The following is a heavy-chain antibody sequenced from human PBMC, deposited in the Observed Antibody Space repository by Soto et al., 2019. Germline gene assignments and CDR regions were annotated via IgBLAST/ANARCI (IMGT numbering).Heavy chain of an antibody. J-gene: IGHJ3*02. V-gene: IGHV4-59*08. Sequence: SETLSLTCTVSGGSISSYYWSWIRQPPWKGLEWIGDIYYSGSTNYNPSLKSRVTISVDTSKNQFSLKLSSVTAADTAVYFCARRYGLSAFDIWGQGTMVTVSS. CDR3: ARRYGLSAFDI. D-gene: IGHD3-10*01. CDR1: GGSISSYY. CDR2: IYYSGST.